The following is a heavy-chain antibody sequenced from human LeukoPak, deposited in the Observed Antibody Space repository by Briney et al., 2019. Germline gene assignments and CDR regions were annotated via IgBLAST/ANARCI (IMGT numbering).Heavy chain of an antibody. J-gene: IGHJ4*02. D-gene: IGHD3-22*01. CDR3: ATFPHLFYYDSSGYCDY. V-gene: IGHV3-23*01. CDR2: ISGSGGST. CDR1: GFTFSSYA. Sequence: QPGGSPRLSCAASGFTFSSYAMSWVRQDPGKGLEWVSAISGSGGSTYYADSVKGRFTISRDNSKNTLYLQMNSLRAEDTAVYYCATFPHLFYYDSSGYCDYWGQGTLVTVSS.